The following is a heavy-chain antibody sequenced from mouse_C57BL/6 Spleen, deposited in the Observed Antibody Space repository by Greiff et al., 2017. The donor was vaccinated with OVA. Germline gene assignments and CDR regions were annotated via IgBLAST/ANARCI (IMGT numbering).Heavy chain of an antibody. CDR1: GFTFSSYA. D-gene: IGHD3-2*02. V-gene: IGHV5-4*01. CDR2: ISDGGSYT. J-gene: IGHJ2*01. CDR3: AREKRDSSGSFDY. Sequence: EVKVVESGGGLVKPGGSLKLSCAASGFTFSSYAMSWVRQTPEKRLEWVATISDGGSYTYYPDNVKGRFTISRDNAKNNLYLQMSHLKSEDTAMYYCAREKRDSSGSFDYWGQGTTLTVSS.